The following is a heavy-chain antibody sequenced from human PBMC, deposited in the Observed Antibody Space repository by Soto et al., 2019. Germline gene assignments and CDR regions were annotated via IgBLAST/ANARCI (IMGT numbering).Heavy chain of an antibody. V-gene: IGHV4-39*01. CDR2: IYYSGST. CDR1: GGSISSSSYY. D-gene: IGHD3-22*01. CDR3: ASETYYYDSSGYYFRSWSSYFDY. J-gene: IGHJ4*02. Sequence: PSETLSLTCTVSGGSISSSSYYWGWIRQPPGKGLEWIGSIYYSGSTYYNPSLKSRVTISVDTSKNQFSLKLSSVTAADTAVYYCASETYYYDSSGYYFRSWSSYFDYWGQGTLVTVSS.